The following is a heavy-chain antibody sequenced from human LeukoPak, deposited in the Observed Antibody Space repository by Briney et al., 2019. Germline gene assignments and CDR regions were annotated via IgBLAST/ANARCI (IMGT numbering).Heavy chain of an antibody. D-gene: IGHD2-2*01. CDR3: ARDDRSTPDIVVVPAAKYYFDY. J-gene: IGHJ4*02. CDR2: IKQDGSEK. V-gene: IGHV3-7*01. Sequence: GGSLRLSCAASGFTFSSYWMSWVRQAPGKGLEWVANIKQDGSEKYYVDSVKGRFTISRDNAKNSLYLQMNSLRAEDTAVYYCARDDRSTPDIVVVPAAKYYFDYWGQGTLVTVSS. CDR1: GFTFSSYW.